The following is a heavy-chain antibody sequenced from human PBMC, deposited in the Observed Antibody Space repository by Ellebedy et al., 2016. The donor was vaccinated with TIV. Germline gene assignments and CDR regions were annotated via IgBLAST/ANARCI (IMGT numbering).Heavy chain of an antibody. CDR1: GGSFSGYY. CDR3: ARGLVLLWFGEFDGMDV. J-gene: IGHJ6*02. Sequence: SQTLSLTCAVYGGSFSGYYWSWIRQPPGKGLEWIGEINHSGSTNYNPSLKSRVTISVDTSKNQFSLKLSSVTAADTAVYYCARGLVLLWFGEFDGMDVWGQGTTVTVSS. CDR2: INHSGST. D-gene: IGHD3-10*01. V-gene: IGHV4-34*01.